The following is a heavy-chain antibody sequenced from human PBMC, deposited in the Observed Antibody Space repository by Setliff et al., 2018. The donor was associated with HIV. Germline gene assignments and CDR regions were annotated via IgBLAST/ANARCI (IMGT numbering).Heavy chain of an antibody. CDR2: IWYDGSNK. D-gene: IGHD6-13*01. Sequence: GGSLRLSCAASGFTFSSYGMHWVRQAPGKGLEWVAVIWYDGSNKYYADSVKGRFTISRDNSKNTLYLQMNSLRAEDTAVYYCAKDNEGSSWYFRDYYYYYMDVWGKGTTVTVS. CDR3: AKDNEGSSWYFRDYYYYYMDV. V-gene: IGHV3-33*06. J-gene: IGHJ6*03. CDR1: GFTFSSYG.